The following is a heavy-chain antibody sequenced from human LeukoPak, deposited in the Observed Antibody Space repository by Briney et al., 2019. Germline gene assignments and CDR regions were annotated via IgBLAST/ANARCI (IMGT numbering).Heavy chain of an antibody. CDR3: AKGPPLGYYYMDV. Sequence: GGSLRLSCAASVLTFSSYAMSWVRQAPGKGLEWVSAISGSGGSTYYADSVKGRFTISRDNSKNTLYLQMNSLRAEDTAVYYCAKGPPLGYYYMDVWGKGTTVTVSS. V-gene: IGHV3-23*01. J-gene: IGHJ6*03. CDR2: ISGSGGST. CDR1: VLTFSSYA.